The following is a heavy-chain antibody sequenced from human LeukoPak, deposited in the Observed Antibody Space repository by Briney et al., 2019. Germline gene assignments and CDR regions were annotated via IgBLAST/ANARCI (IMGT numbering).Heavy chain of an antibody. Sequence: GGSLRLSCAASGFTFSSYWMSWVRQAPGKGLEWVANIKQDGSEKYYVDSVKGRFTISRDNAKNSLYLQMNSPRAEDTAVYYCARDGVAARRNNWFDPWGQGTLVTVSS. V-gene: IGHV3-7*01. CDR1: GFTFSSYW. D-gene: IGHD2-15*01. J-gene: IGHJ5*02. CDR3: ARDGVAARRNNWFDP. CDR2: IKQDGSEK.